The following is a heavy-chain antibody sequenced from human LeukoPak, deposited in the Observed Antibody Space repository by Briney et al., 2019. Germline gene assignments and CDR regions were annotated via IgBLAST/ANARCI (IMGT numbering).Heavy chain of an antibody. CDR3: ARQARSGSLSDY. J-gene: IGHJ4*02. D-gene: IGHD1-26*01. CDR2: ISGSGTTI. Sequence: GGLRLSCVASGFTFSDNYMSWIRQAPGKGLEWVSYISGSGTTIHYADSVKGRFTISRDNAKNSLYLQMNSLRAEDTAVYYCARQARSGSLSDYWGQGTLVTVSS. V-gene: IGHV3-11*01. CDR1: GFTFSDNY.